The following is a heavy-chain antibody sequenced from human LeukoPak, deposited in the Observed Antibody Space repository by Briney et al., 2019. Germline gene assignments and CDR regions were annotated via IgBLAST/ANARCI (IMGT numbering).Heavy chain of an antibody. CDR3: ARHSAVSYGSGSYQRYYFDY. CDR2: FSSSGTT. CDR1: GDSISYFY. Sequence: PSETLSLTCSVSGDSISYFYWSWIRQAAGKGLEWIGRFSSSGTTAYNASLKSRVTMSVDTSKNQLSLKLSSVTAADTAVYYCARHSAVSYGSGSYQRYYFDYWGQGTLVTVSS. D-gene: IGHD3-10*01. J-gene: IGHJ4*02. V-gene: IGHV4-4*07.